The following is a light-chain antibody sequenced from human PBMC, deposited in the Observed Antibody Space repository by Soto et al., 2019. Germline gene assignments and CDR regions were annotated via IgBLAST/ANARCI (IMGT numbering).Light chain of an antibody. V-gene: IGKV3-20*01. CDR2: HTS. Sequence: ETVLTQSPGTLSLSPGERATLSCRASQSVGGSFLAWYQQRPGQAPRLLIYHTSYRATGIPDRFSGSGSGTDFTLTIIRLEPGDFAVYYCQQYHSSPRTFGQGNKVEIK. CDR1: QSVGGSF. J-gene: IGKJ1*01. CDR3: QQYHSSPRT.